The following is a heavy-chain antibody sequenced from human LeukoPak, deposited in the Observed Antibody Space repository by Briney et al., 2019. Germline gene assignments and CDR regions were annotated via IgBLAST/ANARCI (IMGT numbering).Heavy chain of an antibody. D-gene: IGHD4-17*01. CDR2: INPNSGGT. CDR3: AREPDYGDYEPGYYYYGMDV. Sequence: ASVKVSCKASGYTFTGYYMHWVRQAPGQGLEWMGWINPNSGGTNYAQKFQGRVTMTRDTSISTAYMELSRLRSDDTAVYYCAREPDYGDYEPGYYYYGMDVWGQGTTVTVSS. J-gene: IGHJ6*02. V-gene: IGHV1-2*02. CDR1: GYTFTGYY.